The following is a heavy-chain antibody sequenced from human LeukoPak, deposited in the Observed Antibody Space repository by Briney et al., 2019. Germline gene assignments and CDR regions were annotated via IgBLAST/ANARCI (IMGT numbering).Heavy chain of an antibody. J-gene: IGHJ4*02. CDR2: IGGSGATT. CDR1: GFTFSSYA. CDR3: ASSRWLRHFDY. V-gene: IGHV3-23*01. Sequence: GSLRLSCAASGFTFSSYAMSWVRQAPGKGLEWVSAIGGSGATTCYVDSVKGRFTISRDNSKNTLYLQINSLIAEDTAVYYCASSRWLRHFDYWGQGTLVTVSS. D-gene: IGHD5-12*01.